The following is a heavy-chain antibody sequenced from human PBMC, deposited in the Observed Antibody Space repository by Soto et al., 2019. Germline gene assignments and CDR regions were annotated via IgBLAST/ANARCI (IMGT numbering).Heavy chain of an antibody. J-gene: IGHJ5*02. CDR3: ARGGYYDFWSGYYNINWFET. CDR1: CGSFSGYY. D-gene: IGHD3-3*01. V-gene: IGHV4-34*01. CDR2: INHSGST. Sequence: SETLSRTCAVYCGSFSGYYWSCIRQPPWKGLEWIVEINHSGSTNYNPSLKSRVTISVDTYKNQFSLKLSSVTAADTAVYYCARGGYYDFWSGYYNINWFETWGQGTMVTVSS.